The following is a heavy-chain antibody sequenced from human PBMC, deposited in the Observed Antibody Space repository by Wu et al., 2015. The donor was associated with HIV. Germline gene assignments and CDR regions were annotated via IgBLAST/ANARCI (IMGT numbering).Heavy chain of an antibody. CDR2: INPSGGSS. CDR1: GYSFTSYY. D-gene: IGHD3-10*01. CDR3: ARALGSTRFGEFPLADY. J-gene: IGHJ4*02. V-gene: IGHV1-46*01. Sequence: QVQLVQSAVEVKKPGASVKVSCKASGYSFTSYYMHWVRQAPGQGLEWMGIINPSGGSSTYAQKFQGRVTMTRDTSTSTVYMELSSLMSEDTAVYYCARALGSTRFGEFPLADYWGQGTLVTVSS.